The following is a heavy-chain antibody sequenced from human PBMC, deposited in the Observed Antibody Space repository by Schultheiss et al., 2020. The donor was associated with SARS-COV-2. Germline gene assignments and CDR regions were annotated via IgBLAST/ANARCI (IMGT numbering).Heavy chain of an antibody. CDR3: AKYTAMVYLDL. Sequence: GGSLRLSCAASGFTFSNYGMHWVRQAPGKGLEWVTFIRSDGTNKYYADSVKGRFTISRDNSKNMLYLQMNSLRVEDTAVYYCAKYTAMVYLDLWGQGTLVTVSS. J-gene: IGHJ4*02. V-gene: IGHV3-30*02. CDR1: GFTFSNYG. D-gene: IGHD5-18*01. CDR2: IRSDGTNK.